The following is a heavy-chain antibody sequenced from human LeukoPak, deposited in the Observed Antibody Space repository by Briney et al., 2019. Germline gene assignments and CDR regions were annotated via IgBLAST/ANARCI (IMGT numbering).Heavy chain of an antibody. CDR3: AREGSSTQYNWFDP. D-gene: IGHD2-2*01. Sequence: GSSVKVSCKASGGTFSSYAISWVRQAPGQGLEWMGGIIPIFGTANYAQKFQGRVTITAGESTSTAYMELSSLRSEDTAVYYCAREGSSTQYNWFDPWGQGTLVTVSS. CDR1: GGTFSSYA. V-gene: IGHV1-69*01. J-gene: IGHJ5*02. CDR2: IIPIFGTA.